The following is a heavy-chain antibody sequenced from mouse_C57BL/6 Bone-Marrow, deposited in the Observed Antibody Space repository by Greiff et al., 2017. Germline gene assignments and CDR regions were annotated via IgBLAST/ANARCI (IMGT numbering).Heavy chain of an antibody. CDR1: GFTFSDYY. CDR3: ARSYGSSYSCAY. J-gene: IGHJ3*01. CDR2: INSDGSST. V-gene: IGHV5-16*01. D-gene: IGHD1-1*01. Sequence: DVLLVESEGGLVQPGSSMKLSCTASGFTFSDYYMAWVRQVPEKGLEWVANINSDGSSTYYLDSLKGRFIISRDNAKNILYLQMSRLKSEDTATYYCARSYGSSYSCAYWGQGTLVTVSA.